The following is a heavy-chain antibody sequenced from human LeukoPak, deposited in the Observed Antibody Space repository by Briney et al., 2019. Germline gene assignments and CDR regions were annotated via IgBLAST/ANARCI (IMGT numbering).Heavy chain of an antibody. CDR2: IVVGRGNT. Sequence: SVKVSCKASGFTFTSSAMQWVRQARGQRLEWIGWIVVGRGNTNYAQKFQERVTITRDMSTSTAYMELSSLRSEDTAVYYCAAFSILTGYYHDVWGQGTTVTVSS. CDR1: GFTFTSSA. D-gene: IGHD3-9*01. V-gene: IGHV1-58*02. J-gene: IGHJ6*02. CDR3: AAFSILTGYYHDV.